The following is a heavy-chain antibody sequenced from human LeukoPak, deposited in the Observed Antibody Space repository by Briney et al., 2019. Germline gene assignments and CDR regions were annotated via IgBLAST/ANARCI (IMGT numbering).Heavy chain of an antibody. J-gene: IGHJ6*03. CDR1: GGSISSCY. V-gene: IGHV4-4*09. D-gene: IGHD5-18*01. Sequence: SETLSLTCTVSGGSISSCYWSWIRQPPGKGLEWIGYIYTSGSTNYNPSLKSRVTISVDTSKNQFSLKLSSVTAADTAVYYCARRSGVPYSYGTYYYYYYMDVWGKGTTVTVSS. CDR3: ARRSGVPYSYGTYYYYYYMDV. CDR2: IYTSGST.